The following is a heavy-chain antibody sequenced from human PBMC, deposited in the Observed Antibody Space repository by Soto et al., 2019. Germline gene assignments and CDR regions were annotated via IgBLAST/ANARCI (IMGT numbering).Heavy chain of an antibody. CDR3: ARGGVYTYGSSGLFYYDY. D-gene: IGHD3-22*01. V-gene: IGHV1-18*01. J-gene: IGHJ4*02. CDR2: ISTYNGNT. CDR1: GYTFTNYG. Sequence: ASVKVSCKASGYTFTNYGISWVRQAPGQGPKWMGLISTYNGNTNYAQKVQSRVTMTTDTSTSTAYIELRSLRSDDTAMYYCARGGVYTYGSSGLFYYDYWGQGTLVTVS.